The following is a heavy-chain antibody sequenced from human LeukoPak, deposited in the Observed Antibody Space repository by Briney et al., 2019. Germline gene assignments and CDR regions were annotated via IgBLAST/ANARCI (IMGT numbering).Heavy chain of an antibody. J-gene: IGHJ3*02. D-gene: IGHD4-17*01. CDR2: IIRGSGYI. Sequence: GGSLRLSCAASGFTFSSYTMNWVRQAPGKGLEWVSSIIRGSGYIYYADSVKGRFTISRDNPKNSLYLQMNSLRAEDTAVYYCASGDYGDDHAFDIWGQGTMVTVSS. CDR1: GFTFSSYT. CDR3: ASGDYGDDHAFDI. V-gene: IGHV3-21*01.